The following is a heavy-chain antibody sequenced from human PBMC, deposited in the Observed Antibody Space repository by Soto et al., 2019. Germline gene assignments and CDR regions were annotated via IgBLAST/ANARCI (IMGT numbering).Heavy chain of an antibody. D-gene: IGHD1-26*01. CDR3: ARDLYSGSYYYYYYYGMDV. Sequence: SETLSLTCAVYGGSFSGYYWSWIRQPPGKGLEWIGEINHSGSTNYNPSLKSRVTISVDTSKNQFSLKLSSVTAADTAVYYCARDLYSGSYYYYYYYGMDVWGQGTTVTVSS. J-gene: IGHJ6*02. V-gene: IGHV4-34*01. CDR1: GGSFSGYY. CDR2: INHSGST.